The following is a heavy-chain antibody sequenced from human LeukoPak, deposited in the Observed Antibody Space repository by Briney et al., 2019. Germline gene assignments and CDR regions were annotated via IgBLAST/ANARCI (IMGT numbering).Heavy chain of an antibody. V-gene: IGHV4-61*01. Sequence: PSETLSLTCTVSGGSISTSSYYWSWIRQPPGKGLEWIGYIYYSGSTNYNPSLKSRVTISVDTSKNQFSLKLSSVTAADTAVYYCAREYYGTSGYYNDYWGQGALVTVSS. CDR3: AREYYGTSGYYNDY. J-gene: IGHJ4*02. CDR1: GGSISTSSYY. CDR2: IYYSGST. D-gene: IGHD3-22*01.